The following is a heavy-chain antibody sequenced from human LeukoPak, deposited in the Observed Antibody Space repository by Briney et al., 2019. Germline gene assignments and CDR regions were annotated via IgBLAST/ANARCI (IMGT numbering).Heavy chain of an antibody. Sequence: GRSLRLSCAASGFTFSSYGMHWVRQAPGKGLEWVAVIWYDGSNKYYADSVKGRFTISRDNSKNTLYLQMNSLRAEDTAVYYCARDSQWLAPFDHWGQGTLVTVSS. D-gene: IGHD6-19*01. J-gene: IGHJ4*02. CDR1: GFTFSSYG. V-gene: IGHV3-33*01. CDR3: ARDSQWLAPFDH. CDR2: IWYDGSNK.